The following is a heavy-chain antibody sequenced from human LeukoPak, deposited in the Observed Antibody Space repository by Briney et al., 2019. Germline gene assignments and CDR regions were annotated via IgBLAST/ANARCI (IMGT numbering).Heavy chain of an antibody. V-gene: IGHV4-34*01. D-gene: IGHD3-10*01. J-gene: IGHJ5*02. Sequence: SETLSLTCAVYGGSFSGYYWSWIRQPPGKGLEWIGEINHSGGTNYNPSLKSRVTISVDTSKNQFSLKLSSVTAADTAVYYCARGSTLLWFGELLSWFDPWGQGTLVTVSS. CDR3: ARGSTLLWFGELLSWFDP. CDR2: INHSGGT. CDR1: GGSFSGYY.